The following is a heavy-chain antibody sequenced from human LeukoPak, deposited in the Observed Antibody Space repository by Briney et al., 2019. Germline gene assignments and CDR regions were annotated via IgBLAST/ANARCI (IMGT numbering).Heavy chain of an antibody. CDR2: ISAYNGNT. CDR1: GYTFTSYS. J-gene: IGHJ5*02. D-gene: IGHD4-23*01. V-gene: IGHV1-18*01. Sequence: ASVKVSCKASGYTFTSYSINWVRQAPGQGLEWMGWISAYNGNTDYAQKFQGRVTMTTDTSTSTAYMELRSLRSEDTAVYYCARDNSVEDTAWWFDPWGQGTLVTVSS. CDR3: ARDNSVEDTAWWFDP.